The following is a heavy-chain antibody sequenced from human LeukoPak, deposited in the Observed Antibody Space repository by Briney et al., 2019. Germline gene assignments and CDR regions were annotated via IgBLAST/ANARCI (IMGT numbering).Heavy chain of an antibody. V-gene: IGHV4-34*01. D-gene: IGHD1-7*01. Sequence: SETLSLTCAVYGGSFSGYYWSWIRQPPGKGLEWIGEINHSGSTNYNPSLKSRVTISVDTSKNQFSLKLSSVTAADTAVYYCAGGELRKNYYYYYGMDVWGQGTTVTVSS. CDR3: AGGELRKNYYYYYGMDV. CDR2: INHSGST. J-gene: IGHJ6*02. CDR1: GGSFSGYY.